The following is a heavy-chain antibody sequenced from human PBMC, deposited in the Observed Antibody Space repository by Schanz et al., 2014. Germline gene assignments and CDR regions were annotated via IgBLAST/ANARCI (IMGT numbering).Heavy chain of an antibody. D-gene: IGHD1-26*01. J-gene: IGHJ4*02. Sequence: QVQLVESGGGVVQPGRSLRLSCAASGFTFSSYGMHWVRQAPGKGLEWVAVIWYDGSNKYYADSVKGRFTISRDNSKNTLFRQMNSLRAEDTAVYYCARDHTTESYDSAGPPIDYWGQGTLLTVSS. CDR3: ARDHTTESYDSAGPPIDY. CDR2: IWYDGSNK. V-gene: IGHV3-33*01. CDR1: GFTFSSYG.